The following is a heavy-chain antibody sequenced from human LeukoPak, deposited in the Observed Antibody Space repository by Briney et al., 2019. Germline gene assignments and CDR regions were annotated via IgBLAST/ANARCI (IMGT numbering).Heavy chain of an antibody. CDR3: ARAEKERFAGHRYYYYYMDV. CDR2: IYYNGST. Sequence: SETLALTCTVSGGSISSSSYYWSWIRQPPGKGLEWIGYIYYNGSTNYNPSLKSRVTISVDTSKNQFSLKLSSVTAADTAVYYCARAEKERFAGHRYYYYYMDVWGKGTTVTVSS. J-gene: IGHJ6*03. V-gene: IGHV4-61*01. CDR1: GGSISSSSYY. D-gene: IGHD1-1*01.